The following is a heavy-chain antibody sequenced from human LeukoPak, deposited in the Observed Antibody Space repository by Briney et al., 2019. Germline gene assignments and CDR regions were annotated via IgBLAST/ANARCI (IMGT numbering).Heavy chain of an antibody. CDR3: AKDRSCINDVRHGDFDY. CDR2: ISGSGGST. Sequence: GGSLRLSCAASGFIFSSYAMSWVRQGPGKGLEWVSTISGSGGSTYYADSVKGRFTISRDNSKNTVYLQMNSLRAEDTAVYYCAKDRSCINDVRHGDFDYWGQGTLVTVSS. CDR1: GFIFSSYA. J-gene: IGHJ4*02. D-gene: IGHD2-8*01. V-gene: IGHV3-23*01.